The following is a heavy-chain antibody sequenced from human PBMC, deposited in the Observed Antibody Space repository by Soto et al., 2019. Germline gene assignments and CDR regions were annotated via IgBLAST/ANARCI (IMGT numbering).Heavy chain of an antibody. Sequence: SETLSLTCAVYGGSFSGYYWSWIRQPPGKGLEWIGEINHSGSTNYNPSLKSRVTISVDTSKNQFSLKLSSVTAADTAVYYCARGRRNYYGSGSYYKNYYYYMDVWGKGTTVTVSS. CDR1: GGSFSGYY. CDR3: ARGRRNYYGSGSYYKNYYYYMDV. CDR2: INHSGST. D-gene: IGHD3-10*01. J-gene: IGHJ6*03. V-gene: IGHV4-34*01.